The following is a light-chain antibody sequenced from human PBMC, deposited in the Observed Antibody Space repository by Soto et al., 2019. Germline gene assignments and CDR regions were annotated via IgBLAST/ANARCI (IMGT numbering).Light chain of an antibody. CDR3: QQYGSSPPGT. CDR2: GAS. J-gene: IGKJ2*01. Sequence: EIVLTQSPGTLSLSPGERATLSCRASQSVSSSYLAWYQQKPGQAPRLPICGASSRATAIPDRFSGSGSGTDFALTISRLEPEDFAVYYCQQYGSSPPGTFGQGTMVEIK. CDR1: QSVSSSY. V-gene: IGKV3-20*01.